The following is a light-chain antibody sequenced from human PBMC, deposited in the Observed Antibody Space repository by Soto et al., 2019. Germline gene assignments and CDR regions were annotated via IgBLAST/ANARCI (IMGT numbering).Light chain of an antibody. CDR2: DAS. CDR3: QQYNSYSWT. V-gene: IGKV1-5*01. CDR1: QSISSW. Sequence: DSQMTQSPSTPSASVGDRVTITCRASQSISSWLAWYQQKPGKAPKLLIYDASSLESGVPSRFSGSGSGTEFTLTISSLQPDDFATYYCQQYNSYSWTFGQGTKV. J-gene: IGKJ1*01.